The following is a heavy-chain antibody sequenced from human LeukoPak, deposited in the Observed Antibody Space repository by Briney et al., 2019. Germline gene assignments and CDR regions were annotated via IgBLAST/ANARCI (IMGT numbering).Heavy chain of an antibody. CDR3: AREERITMVRGVIGDI. CDR1: GHTFTGYY. Sequence: GASVKVSCKASGHTFTGYYMHWVRQAPGQGLEWMGWINPNSGGTNYAQKFQGRVTMTRDTSISTAYMELSRLRSDDTAVYYCAREERITMVRGVIGDIWGQGTMVTVSS. D-gene: IGHD3-10*01. V-gene: IGHV1-2*02. CDR2: INPNSGGT. J-gene: IGHJ3*02.